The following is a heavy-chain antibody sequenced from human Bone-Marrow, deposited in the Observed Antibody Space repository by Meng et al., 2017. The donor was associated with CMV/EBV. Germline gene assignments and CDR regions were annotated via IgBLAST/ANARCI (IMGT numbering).Heavy chain of an antibody. CDR2: IRGRDGFP. CDR1: GFTFSSYA. J-gene: IGHJ4*02. D-gene: IGHD3-3*01. V-gene: IGHV3-23*01. Sequence: GESLKISCAASGFTFSSYAMHWVRQAPGKGPEWVSRIRGRDGFPSYADSVKGRFTISRDISQNTLYLQMNSLRTEDTAVYHCAKGAIFGVTAPDSWGQGTLVTVSS. CDR3: AKGAIFGVTAPDS.